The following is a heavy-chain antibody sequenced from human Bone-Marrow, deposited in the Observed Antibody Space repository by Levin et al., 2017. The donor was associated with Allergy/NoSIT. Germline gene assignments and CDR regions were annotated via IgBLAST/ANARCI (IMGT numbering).Heavy chain of an antibody. D-gene: IGHD4-23*01. J-gene: IGHJ6*02. CDR1: GDSIHSPDYY. CDR3: GRGGYDLGVDV. V-gene: IGHV4-30-4*01. CDR2: IYYSGTT. Sequence: SQTLSLTCTVSGDSIHSPDYYWTWIRQAPGKGLEWIGYIYYSGTTFYNPSLKSRVTISLDSSRIQFSLNLNSVTAADTAVYYCGRGGYDLGVDVWGQGTTVTVSS.